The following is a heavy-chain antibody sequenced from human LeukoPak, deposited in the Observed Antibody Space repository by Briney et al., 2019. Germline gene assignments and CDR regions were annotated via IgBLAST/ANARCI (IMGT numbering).Heavy chain of an antibody. J-gene: IGHJ4*02. CDR2: IYYTGST. Sequence: SQTLSLTCTVSGGSISSGDYYWSWLRQPPGKGLEWIGSIYYTGSTYYNPSLKSRVTISVDTSKNQFSLKLSSVTAADTAVYYCARNRGRERWLQFLDYWGQGTLVTVSS. CDR3: ARNRGRERWLQFLDY. CDR1: GGSISSGDYY. V-gene: IGHV4-39*01. D-gene: IGHD5-24*01.